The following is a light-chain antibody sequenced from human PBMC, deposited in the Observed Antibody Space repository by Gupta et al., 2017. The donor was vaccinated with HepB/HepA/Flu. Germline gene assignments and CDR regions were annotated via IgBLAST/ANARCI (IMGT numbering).Light chain of an antibody. V-gene: IGKV3-20*01. CDR2: GAS. CDR1: QSVSSSY. Sequence: DIVLTQSPGTLSLSHGERATLSCRASQSVSSSYLAWYQQKPGQAPRLLIYGASSRATGIPDRFSDSGSGTDFTLTISRLEPEDFAVYYCQQYSSSPLTFGGGTKVEIK. CDR3: QQYSSSPLT. J-gene: IGKJ4*01.